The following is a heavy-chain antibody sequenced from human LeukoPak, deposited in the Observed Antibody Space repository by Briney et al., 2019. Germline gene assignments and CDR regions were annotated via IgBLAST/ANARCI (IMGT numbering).Heavy chain of an antibody. Sequence: GGSLRLSCAASGFTFSSYAMSWVRQAPGKGLEWVSAISYSGGSTYYADSVKGRFTISRDSSKNTLYLQMNSLRAEDTAVYYCAKSKSGLSAMVERYFQHWGQGTLVTVSS. CDR3: AKSKSGLSAMVERYFQH. D-gene: IGHD2-8*01. CDR2: ISYSGGST. J-gene: IGHJ1*01. CDR1: GFTFSSYA. V-gene: IGHV3-23*01.